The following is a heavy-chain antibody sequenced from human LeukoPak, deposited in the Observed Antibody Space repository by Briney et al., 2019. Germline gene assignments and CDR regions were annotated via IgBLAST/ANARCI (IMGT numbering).Heavy chain of an antibody. CDR2: VYYTGSN. Sequence: SETLSLTCSVSGASISGNYWSWIRETQGKGGEWIGYVYYTGSNNYNPSLQSRLTITVHTSNNQFSLTLSSVTAAHTAVYYCARYMRDSGTYDFDYWGQGTLVTVSS. V-gene: IGHV4-59*13. CDR1: GASISGNY. J-gene: IGHJ4*02. CDR3: ARYMRDSGTYDFDY. D-gene: IGHD3-3*01.